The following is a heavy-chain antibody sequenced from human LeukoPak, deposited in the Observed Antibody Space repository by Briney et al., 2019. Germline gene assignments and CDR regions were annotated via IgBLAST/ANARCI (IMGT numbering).Heavy chain of an antibody. J-gene: IGHJ3*02. CDR2: INHSGST. CDR3: ARGLEESAFDI. D-gene: IGHD1-1*01. V-gene: IGHV4-34*01. CDR1: GFTFSSYW. Sequence: GSLRLSCAASGFTFSSYWMHWVRQPPGKGLEWIGEINHSGSTNYNPSLKSRVTISVDTSKNQFSLKLSSVTAADTAVYYCARGLEESAFDIWGQGTMVTVSS.